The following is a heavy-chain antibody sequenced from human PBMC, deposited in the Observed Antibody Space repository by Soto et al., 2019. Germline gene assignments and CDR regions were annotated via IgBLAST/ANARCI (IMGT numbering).Heavy chain of an antibody. D-gene: IGHD6-13*01. V-gene: IGHV1-2*04. CDR1: GYTFTGYC. J-gene: IGHJ4*02. CDR2: INPNSGGT. Sequence: ASLRYSCKPSGYTFTGYCMHWVRQAPGQGLEWMGWINPNSGGTNYAQKFQGWVTMTRDTSISTAYMELSRLRSDDTAVYFCARDAGSSWHGFYYFDYWGQGTLVTVSS. CDR3: ARDAGSSWHGFYYFDY.